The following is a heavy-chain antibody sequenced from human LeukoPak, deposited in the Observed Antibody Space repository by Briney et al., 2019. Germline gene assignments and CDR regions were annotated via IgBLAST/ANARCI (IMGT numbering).Heavy chain of an antibody. V-gene: IGHV3-23*01. CDR3: AKDAIGQYRPYYFDC. D-gene: IGHD3-16*02. CDR1: GFTFSSFA. CDR2: ISGSGEST. J-gene: IGHJ4*02. Sequence: GGSLRLSCAASGFTFSSFAMSWVRQAPGKGLEWVSSISGSGESTYYADYVKGRFTVSRDNSKSTVNLQLNSLRAEDTAVYCCAKDAIGQYRPYYFDCWGQGTLVTVSS.